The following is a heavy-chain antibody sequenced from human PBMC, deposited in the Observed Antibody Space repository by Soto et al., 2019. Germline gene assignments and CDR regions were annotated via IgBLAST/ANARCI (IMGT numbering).Heavy chain of an antibody. J-gene: IGHJ4*02. CDR1: GFTFSNYA. V-gene: IGHV3-23*01. CDR3: AKGSGPYRSYYFDV. D-gene: IGHD6-25*01. CDR2: ITDSGGDT. Sequence: PGGSLRLSCAASGFTFSNYAMSWARQAPGKGLEWVSAITDSGGDTYYADSVKGRFTLSRDNSKNTLYLEMNSLRAEDTAVYYCAKGSGPYRSYYFDVWGQGTLVTVSS.